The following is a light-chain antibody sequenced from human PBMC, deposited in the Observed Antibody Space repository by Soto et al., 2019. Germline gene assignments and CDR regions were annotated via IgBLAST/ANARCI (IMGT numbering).Light chain of an antibody. Sequence: QSVLTQPPSVSGAPGQRVTISCTGSSSNIGAGYDVHWYQQRPGTAPKLLICGNTNRPSGVPDRFSGSKSGTSASLAITGLQAEDEGDYYCQSYDSTLSARYVFGTGTKVTVL. J-gene: IGLJ1*01. CDR2: GNT. CDR1: SSNIGAGYD. CDR3: QSYDSTLSARYV. V-gene: IGLV1-40*01.